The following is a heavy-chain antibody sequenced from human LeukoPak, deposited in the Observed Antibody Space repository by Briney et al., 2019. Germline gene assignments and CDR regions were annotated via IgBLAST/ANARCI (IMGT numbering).Heavy chain of an antibody. J-gene: IGHJ3*02. D-gene: IGHD6-6*01. V-gene: IGHV1-69*13. CDR3: ARDVAEYSSSSGAFDI. CDR2: IIPIFGTA. Sequence: GASVKVSCKASGGTFSSYAISWVRQAPGQGLEWMGGIIPIFGTANYAQKFQGRVTITADESTSTAYMELSSLRSEDTAVYYCARDVAEYSSSSGAFDIWGQGTMVTVSS. CDR1: GGTFSSYA.